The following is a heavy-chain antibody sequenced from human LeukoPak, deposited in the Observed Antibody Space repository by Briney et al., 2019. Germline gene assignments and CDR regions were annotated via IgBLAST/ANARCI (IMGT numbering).Heavy chain of an antibody. V-gene: IGHV1-2*02. CDR2: INPNNGGT. CDR3: SAVARLSSSTSCYGY. J-gene: IGHJ4*02. CDR1: GYTFTGYY. Sequence: ASVKVSCKASGYTFTGYYMLWVRQAPAQGLAWMGWINPNNGGTNYAQKPQGRVTMTRDTSISPAFPELGRLRSHGPGVYYLSAVARLSSSTSCYGYWGQGNLVIVSA. D-gene: IGHD2-2*01.